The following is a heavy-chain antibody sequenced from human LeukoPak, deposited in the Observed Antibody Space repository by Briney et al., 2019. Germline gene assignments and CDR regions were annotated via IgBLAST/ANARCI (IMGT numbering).Heavy chain of an antibody. J-gene: IGHJ4*02. Sequence: PGASVKVSCKASGYTFTSYYMHWVRQAPGQGLEWMGIINPSGGSTSYAQKFQGRVTMTRDTSISTAYMELSRLRSDDTAVYYCLSGWYVSGGRLDCWGQGTLVTVSS. V-gene: IGHV1-46*01. CDR2: INPSGGST. D-gene: IGHD6-19*01. CDR1: GYTFTSYY. CDR3: LSGWYVSGGRLDC.